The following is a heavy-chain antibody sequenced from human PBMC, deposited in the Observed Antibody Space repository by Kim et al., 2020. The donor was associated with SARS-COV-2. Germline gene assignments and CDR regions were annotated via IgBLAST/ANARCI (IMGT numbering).Heavy chain of an antibody. J-gene: IGHJ6*02. V-gene: IGHV3-7*01. D-gene: IGHD2-15*01. CDR3: ARLGYCSGGSCFFGMDV. CDR2: MKQDGTDK. CDR1: GFIFSNYW. Sequence: GGSLRLSCAASGFIFSNYWMSWVRQAPGKGLEWVANMKQDGTDKYYVDSVKGRFTISRDNAKNSLYLQMNSLRAEDTAVYYCARLGYCSGGSCFFGMDVWGQGTTVTVSS.